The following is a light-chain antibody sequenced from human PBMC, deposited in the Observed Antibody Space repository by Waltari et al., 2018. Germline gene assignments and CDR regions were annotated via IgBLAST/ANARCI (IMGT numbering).Light chain of an antibody. Sequence: DIVMTQSPDSLAVSLGERATINCKSSQSVLYSSNNKNYLAWYQQKPGQPPKLLIYWASTRESGVPDRCSGSGSGTDFTLTSSSLQAEDVAVYYCQQYYRTPRTFGQGTKVEIK. V-gene: IGKV4-1*01. CDR3: QQYYRTPRT. CDR2: WAS. J-gene: IGKJ1*01. CDR1: QSVLYSSNNKNY.